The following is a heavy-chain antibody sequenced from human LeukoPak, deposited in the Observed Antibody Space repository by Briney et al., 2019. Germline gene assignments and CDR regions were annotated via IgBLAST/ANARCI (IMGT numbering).Heavy chain of an antibody. D-gene: IGHD2-15*01. V-gene: IGHV3-23*01. CDR2: ISGSGGST. CDR3: AKMGYCSRGSCSCFDY. Sequence: HPGGSLRLSCAASGFTFSSYAMSWVRQAPGKGLEWVSAISGSGGSTYYADSVKGRFTIPRDNSKNTLYLQMNSLRAEDTAVYYCAKMGYCSRGSCSCFDYWGQGTLVTVSS. J-gene: IGHJ4*02. CDR1: GFTFSSYA.